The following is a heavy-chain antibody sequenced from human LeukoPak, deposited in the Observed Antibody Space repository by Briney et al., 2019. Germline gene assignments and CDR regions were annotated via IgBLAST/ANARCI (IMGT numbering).Heavy chain of an antibody. CDR1: GFTFSDYY. CDR3: ARDMGREVYSSSPDY. D-gene: IGHD6-13*01. Sequence: PGGSLRLSCAASGFTFSDYYMSWIRQAPGKGLEWVSYISSSGSTIYYADSVKGRFTISRDNAKNSLYLQMNSLRAVDTAVYYCARDMGREVYSSSPDYWGQGTLVTVSS. CDR2: ISSSGSTI. J-gene: IGHJ4*02. V-gene: IGHV3-11*01.